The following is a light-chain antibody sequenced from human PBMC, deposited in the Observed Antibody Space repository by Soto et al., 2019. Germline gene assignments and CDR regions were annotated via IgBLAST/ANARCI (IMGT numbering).Light chain of an antibody. CDR2: EVT. CDR1: ISDVGGHGY. Sequence: QSVLTQPASVSGSPGQSITISCTGTISDVGGHGYVSWYQQHPGKAPKLMIYEVTYRPSGVSIRFSGSKSGNTASLTISGLQPEDEADYYCSSYTTSSTRVFGTGTKVTVL. V-gene: IGLV2-14*01. J-gene: IGLJ1*01. CDR3: SSYTTSSTRV.